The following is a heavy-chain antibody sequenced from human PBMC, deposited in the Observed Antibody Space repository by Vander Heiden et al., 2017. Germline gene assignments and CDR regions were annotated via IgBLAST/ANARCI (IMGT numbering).Heavy chain of an antibody. CDR3: ARMTTVTTPYKDYYYYYGMDV. CDR1: GYTFTSYD. V-gene: IGHV1-8*01. J-gene: IGHJ6*02. Sequence: QVQLVQSGAEVKKPGASVKVSCKASGYTFTSYDIHRVRQATGQGLEWMGWMNPNSGNTGYAQKFQGRVTMTRNTSISTAYMELSSLRSEDTAVYYCARMTTVTTPYKDYYYYYGMDVWGQGTTVTVSS. D-gene: IGHD4-17*01. CDR2: MNPNSGNT.